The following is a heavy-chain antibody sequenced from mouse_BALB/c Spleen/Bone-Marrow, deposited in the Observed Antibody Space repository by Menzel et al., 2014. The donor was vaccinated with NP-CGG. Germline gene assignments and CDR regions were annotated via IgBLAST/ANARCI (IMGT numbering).Heavy chain of an antibody. CDR3: VRGNYGNYVDYFDF. Sequence: EVKVVESGGGLVQPGGSLKLSCAASGFTFSNYGMSWVRQTPDKRLELVATINGNGGSTYYPDSVKGRFTISRDTAKNTLYLHMSSLKSEETAMYYCVRGNYGNYVDYFDFWGQGTTLTVSS. V-gene: IGHV5-6-3*01. CDR1: GFTFSNYG. D-gene: IGHD2-1*01. J-gene: IGHJ2*01. CDR2: INGNGGST.